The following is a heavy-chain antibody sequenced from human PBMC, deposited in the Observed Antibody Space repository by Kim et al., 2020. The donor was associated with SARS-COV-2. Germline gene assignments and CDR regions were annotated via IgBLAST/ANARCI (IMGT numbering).Heavy chain of an antibody. Sequence: SETLSLTCTVSGGSISSGGYYWSWIRQHPGKGLEWIGYIYYSGSTYYNPSLKSRVTISVDTSKNQFSLKLSSVTAADTAVYYCARASPILRYFDWLPPFDYWGQGALITVAS. D-gene: IGHD3-9*01. J-gene: IGHJ4*02. V-gene: IGHV4-31*03. CDR1: GGSISSGGYY. CDR3: ARASPILRYFDWLPPFDY. CDR2: IYYSGST.